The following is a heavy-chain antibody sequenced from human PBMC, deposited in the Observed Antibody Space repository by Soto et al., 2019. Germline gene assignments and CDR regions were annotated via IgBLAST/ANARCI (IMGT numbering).Heavy chain of an antibody. D-gene: IGHD2-15*01. CDR2: IIPSAGIR. J-gene: IGHJ4*02. V-gene: IGHV1-69*02. Sequence: GASVKVSCKASGGTSSSYTLSWVRQAPGQGLEWMGRIIPSAGIRNYAESFQGRATITADESTSTAYMELSSLRSEDTAVYYCASSVEGYCIKGTCFSYFAYWGQGTRVTVSS. CDR3: ASSVEGYCIKGTCFSYFAY. CDR1: GGTSSSYT.